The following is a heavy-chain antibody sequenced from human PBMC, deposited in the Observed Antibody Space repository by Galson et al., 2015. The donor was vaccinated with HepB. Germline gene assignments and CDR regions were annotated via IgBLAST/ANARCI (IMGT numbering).Heavy chain of an antibody. CDR1: GYSFTRHW. V-gene: IGHV5-51*01. Sequence: QSGAEVKKPGESLKISCKASGYSFTRHWIGWVRQMPGKGLEWMGFTHPGDSDTRYSPSFQGRVTISTDKSISTAYLHWSSLKASDTAIYYCARFPGPGNMHYSYGMDVWGQGTTGTVSS. D-gene: IGHD2/OR15-2a*01. CDR2: THPGDSDT. J-gene: IGHJ6*02. CDR3: ARFPGPGNMHYSYGMDV.